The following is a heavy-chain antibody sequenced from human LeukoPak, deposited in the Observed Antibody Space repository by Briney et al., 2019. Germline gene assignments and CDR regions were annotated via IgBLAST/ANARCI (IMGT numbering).Heavy chain of an antibody. CDR2: ISSSSSSYI. Sequence: PGGSLRLSCAASGFTFSSYSMNWVRQAPGKGLEWVSSISSSSSSYIYYADSVKGRFTISRDNAKNSLYLQMNSLRAEDTAVYYCARAQPYYYMDVWGKGTTVTVSS. CDR3: ARAQPYYYMDV. V-gene: IGHV3-21*01. CDR1: GFTFSSYS. D-gene: IGHD2-2*01. J-gene: IGHJ6*03.